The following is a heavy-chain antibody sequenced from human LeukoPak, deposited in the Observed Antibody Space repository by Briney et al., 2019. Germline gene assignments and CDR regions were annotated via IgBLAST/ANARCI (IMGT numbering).Heavy chain of an antibody. CDR3: AKVVTIFGVVRPNWFDP. D-gene: IGHD3-3*01. Sequence: GGSLRLSCAASGFTFSSYAMHWVRQAPGKGLEWVAVISYDGSNKCYADSVKGRFTISRDNSKNTLYLQMNSLRAEDTAVYYCAKVVTIFGVVRPNWFDPWGQGTLVTVSS. V-gene: IGHV3-30-3*01. J-gene: IGHJ5*02. CDR2: ISYDGSNK. CDR1: GFTFSSYA.